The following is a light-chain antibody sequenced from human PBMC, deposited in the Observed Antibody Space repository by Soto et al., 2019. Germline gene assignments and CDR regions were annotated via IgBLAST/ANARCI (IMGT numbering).Light chain of an antibody. V-gene: IGKV3-15*01. J-gene: IGKJ2*01. Sequence: EIVMTQSPASLSVSPGDGATLSCRASQSVASNVAWYQQKPGQGPRLLIHGASTRAVGVPARFSGSGSGTDFTLTISSLQSEDFAVYYCQKDHNWTPQYTFGQGTKLQIK. CDR2: GAS. CDR3: QKDHNWTPQYT. CDR1: QSVASN.